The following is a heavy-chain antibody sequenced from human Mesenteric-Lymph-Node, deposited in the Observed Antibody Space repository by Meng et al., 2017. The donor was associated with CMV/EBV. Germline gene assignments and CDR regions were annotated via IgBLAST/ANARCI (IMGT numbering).Heavy chain of an antibody. V-gene: IGHV3-21*01. CDR3: AGDRAYGGNSPVGY. D-gene: IGHD4-23*01. Sequence: GESLKISCAASGFTFSSYSMNWVRQAPGKGLEWVSSISSSSSYIYYADSVKGRFTISRDNAKNSLYLQMNSLRAEDTAVYYCAGDRAYGGNSPVGYWGQGTLVTVSS. J-gene: IGHJ4*02. CDR2: ISSSSSYI. CDR1: GFTFSSYS.